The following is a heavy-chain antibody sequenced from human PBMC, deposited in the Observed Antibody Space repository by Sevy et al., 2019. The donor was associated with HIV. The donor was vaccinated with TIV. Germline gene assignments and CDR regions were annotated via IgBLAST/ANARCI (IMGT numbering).Heavy chain of an antibody. D-gene: IGHD3-3*01. V-gene: IGHV3-21*06. Sequence: GGSLRLSCAASGFTFSSYSMNWVRQAPGKGLEWVSSISGSSNYIYYADSVKGRFTISRDNAKNSLYLQMNGLRADDTALYYSASGLRFLEWRLDCRRQGALVTVSS. CDR2: ISGSSNYI. CDR3: ASGLRFLEWRLDC. CDR1: GFTFSSYS. J-gene: IGHJ4*02.